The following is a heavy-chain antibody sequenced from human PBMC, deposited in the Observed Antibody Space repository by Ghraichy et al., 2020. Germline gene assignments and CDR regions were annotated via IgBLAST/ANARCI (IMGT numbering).Heavy chain of an antibody. CDR1: GGTFSSYA. Sequence: SVKVSCKASGGTFSSYAISWVRQAPGQGLEWMGRIIPILGIANYAQKFQGRVTITADKSTSTAYMELSSLRSEDTAVYYCASPRHAAAGTQTQMDGWGKGTTVTVSS. J-gene: IGHJ6*04. D-gene: IGHD6-13*01. CDR2: IIPILGIA. V-gene: IGHV1-69*04. CDR3: ASPRHAAAGTQTQMDG.